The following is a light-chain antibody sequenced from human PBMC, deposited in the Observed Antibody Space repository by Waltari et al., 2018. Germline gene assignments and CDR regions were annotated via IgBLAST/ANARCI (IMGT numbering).Light chain of an antibody. V-gene: IGKV1-39*01. CDR1: RSVSQY. Sequence: DIPMTQSPSPLSASVGDRVSTTCRASRSVSQYLSWYQQKHGSAPVLLFYAASSLQSGVPSRFSGSGSGTDFTLTISRLQPDDVASYFCQQSFNVPTFGPGTRVEVK. CDR2: AAS. CDR3: QQSFNVPT. J-gene: IGKJ1*01.